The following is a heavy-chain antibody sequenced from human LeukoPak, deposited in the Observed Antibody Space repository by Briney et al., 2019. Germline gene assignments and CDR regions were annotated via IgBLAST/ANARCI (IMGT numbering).Heavy chain of an antibody. Sequence: GGSLRLSCAASGFTFSSYGMHWVRQAPGKGLEWVAVISYDGSNKYYADSVKGRFTISRDNSKNTLYLQMNSLRAEDTAVYYCAKEAMYYYDSSGPDYWGQGTLVTVSS. D-gene: IGHD3-22*01. CDR1: GFTFSSYG. CDR3: AKEAMYYYDSSGPDY. V-gene: IGHV3-30*18. CDR2: ISYDGSNK. J-gene: IGHJ4*02.